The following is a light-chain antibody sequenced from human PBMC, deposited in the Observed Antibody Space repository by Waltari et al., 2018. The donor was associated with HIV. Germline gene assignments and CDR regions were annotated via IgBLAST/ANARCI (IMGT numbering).Light chain of an antibody. V-gene: IGKV2-28*01. J-gene: IGKJ5*01. CDR3: MQALQTPIT. CDR2: LGS. Sequence: DIVMTQSPLSLPVTPGAPASISCRPSQSLLHGNGHNYLDWYLQKPGQSPQLLIYLGSNRASGVPDRFSGSGSGTDFTLKISRVEAEDVGVYYCMQALQTPITFGQGTRLEIK. CDR1: QSLLHGNGHNY.